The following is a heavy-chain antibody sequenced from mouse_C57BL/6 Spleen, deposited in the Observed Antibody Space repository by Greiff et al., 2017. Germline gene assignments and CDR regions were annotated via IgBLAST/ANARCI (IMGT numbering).Heavy chain of an antibody. CDR3: ARDPLDYYGSSYYFDY. CDR2: ISYDGSN. J-gene: IGHJ2*01. CDR1: GYSITSGYY. V-gene: IGHV3-6*01. Sequence: ESGPGLVKPSQSLSLTCSVTGYSITSGYYWNWIRQFPGNKLERMGYISYDGSNNYNPSLKNRISITRDTSKNQFFLKLNSVTTEDTATYYCARDPLDYYGSSYYFDYWGQGTTLTVSS. D-gene: IGHD1-1*01.